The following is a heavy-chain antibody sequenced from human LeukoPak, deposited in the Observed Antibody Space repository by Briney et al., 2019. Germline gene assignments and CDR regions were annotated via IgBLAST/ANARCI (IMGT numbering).Heavy chain of an antibody. D-gene: IGHD1-26*01. V-gene: IGHV3-23*01. CDR3: AKDGMDYYYYGMDV. J-gene: IGHJ6*02. CDR2: IYDSGGST. Sequence: GGSLRLSCEASGFTFRSYAMTWVRQAPGKGVEGVSTIYDSGGSTYHADSVQRRFPISTDNSRDALHLQMNSLRVEDTAVYYCAKDGMDYYYYGMDVWGQGTTVTVSS. CDR1: GFTFRSYA.